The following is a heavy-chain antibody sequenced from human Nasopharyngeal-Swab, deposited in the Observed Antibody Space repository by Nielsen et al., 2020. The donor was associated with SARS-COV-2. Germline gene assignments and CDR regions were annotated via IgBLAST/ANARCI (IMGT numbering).Heavy chain of an antibody. J-gene: IGHJ6*02. CDR1: GGSISSGGCY. Sequence: SETLSLTCTVSGGSISSGGCYWSWIRRHPGKGLEWIGYIYYSGSTYYNPSLKSRVTISVDTSKNQFSLKLSSVTAADTAVYYCARTIAVAGGFYYYGMDVWGQGTTVTVSS. V-gene: IGHV4-31*03. CDR3: ARTIAVAGGFYYYGMDV. D-gene: IGHD6-19*01. CDR2: IYYSGST.